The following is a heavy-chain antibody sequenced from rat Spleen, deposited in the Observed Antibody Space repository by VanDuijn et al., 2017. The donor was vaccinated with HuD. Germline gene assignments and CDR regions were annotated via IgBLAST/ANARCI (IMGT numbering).Heavy chain of an antibody. D-gene: IGHD1-6*01. Sequence: EVQLVESGGGLVQPGRSLKLSCVASGFSFNNYWMTWIRQAPGKGLEWVASITNTGGNIFYPDSVKGRFTISRDNAKSTLYLQMDSLRSEDTATYYCAREADKPFHYFDYWGQGVMVTVSS. J-gene: IGHJ2*01. CDR1: GFSFNNYW. CDR3: AREADKPFHYFDY. CDR2: ITNTGGNI. V-gene: IGHV5-31*01.